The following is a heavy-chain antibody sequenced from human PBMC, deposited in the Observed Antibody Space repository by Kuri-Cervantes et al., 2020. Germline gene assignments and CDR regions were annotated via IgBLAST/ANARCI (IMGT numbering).Heavy chain of an antibody. J-gene: IGHJ6*03. V-gene: IGHV1-2*04. CDR3: ARSGYCSGGSCYSNSAYGYYYMDV. CDR2: INPNSGGT. Sequence: ASVKVSCKASGYTFTGYYMHWVRQAPGQGLEWMGWINPNSGGTNYAQKFQGWVTMTRDTSISTAYMELSRLRSDGTAVYYCARSGYCSGGSCYSNSAYGYYYMDVWGKGTTVTVSS. D-gene: IGHD2-15*01. CDR1: GYTFTGYY.